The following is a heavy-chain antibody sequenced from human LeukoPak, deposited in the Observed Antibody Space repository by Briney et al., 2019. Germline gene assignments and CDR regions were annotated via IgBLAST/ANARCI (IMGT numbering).Heavy chain of an antibody. J-gene: IGHJ4*02. Sequence: GGSLRLSCAASGFTFSSYTMYWVRQAPGKGLEWVSGITGSGAFTAYSDSGKGRFTISRDNSKNTLYLQINSLRAEDTAIYYCAKKYSTGWAFFDVWGQGTLVTVSS. CDR2: ITGSGAFT. V-gene: IGHV3-23*01. CDR1: GFTFSSYT. D-gene: IGHD6-25*01. CDR3: AKKYSTGWAFFDV.